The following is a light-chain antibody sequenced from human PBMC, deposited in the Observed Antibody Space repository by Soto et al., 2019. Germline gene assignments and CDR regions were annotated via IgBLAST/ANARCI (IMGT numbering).Light chain of an antibody. CDR3: CSYTSSSVYV. V-gene: IGLV2-14*01. CDR2: DVS. Sequence: QSALTQPASVSGSPGQSITISCTGTSSDVGGYNYVSWYQQHPGKAPKLMIYDVSNRPSGVSNRFSGSKSGNTASLTISGLQAEDEAYYYCCSYTSSSVYVFGTGTKLTVL. J-gene: IGLJ1*01. CDR1: SSDVGGYNY.